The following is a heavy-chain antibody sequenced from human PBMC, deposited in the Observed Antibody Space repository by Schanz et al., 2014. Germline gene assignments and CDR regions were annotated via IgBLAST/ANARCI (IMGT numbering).Heavy chain of an antibody. CDR1: GFTFSAHA. J-gene: IGHJ4*02. D-gene: IGHD3-10*01. V-gene: IGHV3-23*04. Sequence: EVLLVDSGGGLVQPGGSLRLSCGASGFTFSAHAMSWVRQAPGKGPEWFSAISGSGRDTYYAASVKGRFTISRDNSKNTLSLQMNSLRAEDTAVYYCAKELRPGTGRPRGNFDYWGQGTLVTVSS. CDR3: AKELRPGTGRPRGNFDY. CDR2: ISGSGRDT.